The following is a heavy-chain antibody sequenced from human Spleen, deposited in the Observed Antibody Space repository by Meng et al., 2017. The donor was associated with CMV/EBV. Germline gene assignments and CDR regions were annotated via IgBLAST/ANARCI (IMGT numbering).Heavy chain of an antibody. Sequence: QVHAVQSGAEVKKPGASVKVSFKASGYTFTSYGISWVRQAPGQGLEWMGWISAYNGNTNYAQKLQGRVTMTTDTSTSTAYMELRSLRSDDTAVYYCARDGSGYCSGGSCYYYFDYWGQGTLVTVSS. CDR3: ARDGSGYCSGGSCYYYFDY. CDR2: ISAYNGNT. CDR1: GYTFTSYG. D-gene: IGHD2-15*01. V-gene: IGHV1-18*01. J-gene: IGHJ4*02.